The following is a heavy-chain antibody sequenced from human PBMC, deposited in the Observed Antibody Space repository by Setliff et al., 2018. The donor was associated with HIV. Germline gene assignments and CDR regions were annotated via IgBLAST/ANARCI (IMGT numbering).Heavy chain of an antibody. CDR1: GGSLSDSY. D-gene: IGHD6-25*01. J-gene: IGHJ2*01. Sequence: SETLSLTCAVYGGSLSDSYYNWFRQPPGKGLEWIGEISHSGRTSYNSSLKSRVTMSVDASKNHISLTLTSLTAADTAVYYCARDQRLPGVQPPYWYFDLWGRGTLVTVTS. V-gene: IGHV4-34*01. CDR2: ISHSGRT. CDR3: ARDQRLPGVQPPYWYFDL.